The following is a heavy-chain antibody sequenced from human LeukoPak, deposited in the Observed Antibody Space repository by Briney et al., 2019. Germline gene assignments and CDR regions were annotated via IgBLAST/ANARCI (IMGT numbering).Heavy chain of an antibody. CDR2: ISGSGIST. D-gene: IGHD5-12*01. CDR1: GFTFSNFA. V-gene: IGHV3-23*01. Sequence: GGSLRLSCAASGFTFSNFAMSWVRQAPGKGLEWVSSISGSGISTYYADSLKGRFTIPRDNFKNTLFLQLNSLRAEDTSVYYCAKDLRGYDMDFDYWGQGTLVTVSS. CDR3: AKDLRGYDMDFDY. J-gene: IGHJ4*02.